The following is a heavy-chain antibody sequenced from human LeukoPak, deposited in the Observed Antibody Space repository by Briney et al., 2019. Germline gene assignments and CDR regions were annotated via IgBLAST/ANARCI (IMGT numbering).Heavy chain of an antibody. CDR1: GYTFTGYY. D-gene: IGHD3-3*01. V-gene: IGHV1-2*02. J-gene: IGHJ3*02. CDR3: ARAPDYDFWSGYFAFDI. CDR2: INPSSGGT. Sequence: ASVKVSCKASGYTFTGYYMHWVRQAPGQGLEWMGWINPSSGGTNYAQKLQGRVTMTTDTSTSTAYMELRSLRSDDTAVYYCARAPDYDFWSGYFAFDIWGQGTMVTVSS.